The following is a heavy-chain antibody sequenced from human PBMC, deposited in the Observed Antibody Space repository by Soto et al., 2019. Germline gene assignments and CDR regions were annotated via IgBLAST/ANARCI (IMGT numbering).Heavy chain of an antibody. CDR3: AKEPYSGSYNPYFDS. CDR2: ISYDGSNK. D-gene: IGHD1-26*01. J-gene: IGHJ4*02. Sequence: QVQLVESGGGVVQPGRSLRLSCAASGFTFSSYGMHWVRQAPGKGLEWVAVISYDGSNKYYADSVKGRFTISRDNSKNTLYLQMNSRRAEARVVYYGAKEPYSGSYNPYFDSWGQGPLVPVSS. V-gene: IGHV3-30*18. CDR1: GFTFSSYG.